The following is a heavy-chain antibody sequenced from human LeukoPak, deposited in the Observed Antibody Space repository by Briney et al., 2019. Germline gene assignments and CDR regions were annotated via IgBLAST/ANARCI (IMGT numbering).Heavy chain of an antibody. Sequence: GGSLRLSCAASGFTFSTYAMSWVRQAPGRGLEWVSAISGSSDTTYYADSVKGRFTISRDNSKSTLYLQMNSLRAEDTAVYYCANREGGYTYDPFDYWGQGTLVAVSS. D-gene: IGHD5-18*01. V-gene: IGHV3-23*01. J-gene: IGHJ4*02. CDR1: GFTFSTYA. CDR2: ISGSSDTT. CDR3: ANREGGYTYDPFDY.